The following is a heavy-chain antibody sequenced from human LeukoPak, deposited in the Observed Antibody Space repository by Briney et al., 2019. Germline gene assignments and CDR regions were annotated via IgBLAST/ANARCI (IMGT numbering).Heavy chain of an antibody. CDR3: ATVRYSSSWYYL. D-gene: IGHD6-13*01. CDR2: VDPEDGET. J-gene: IGHJ3*01. CDR1: GYTFTDYY. V-gene: IGHV1-69-2*01. Sequence: ASVKVSCKASGYTFTDYYMHWVQQAPGKGLEWMGRVDPEDGETIYAQKFQGRVTMTEDTSTDTAYMELSSLRSEDTAVYYCATVRYSSSWYYLWGQGTMVTVSS.